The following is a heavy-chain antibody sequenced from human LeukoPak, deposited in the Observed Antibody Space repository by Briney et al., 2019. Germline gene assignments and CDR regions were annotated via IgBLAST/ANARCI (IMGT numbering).Heavy chain of an antibody. V-gene: IGHV3-21*01. D-gene: IGHD6-19*01. J-gene: IGHJ4*02. CDR3: ARRGAVARTGDY. CDR2: ITSSSSSI. Sequence: GGSLRLSCAAPGFTFSSYGMNWVRQAPGKGLEWVSSITSSSSSIYYTDSVKGRFTISRDNAKNSLYLQMNSLRAEDTAVYYCARRGAVARTGDYWGQGTLVTVSS. CDR1: GFTFSSYG.